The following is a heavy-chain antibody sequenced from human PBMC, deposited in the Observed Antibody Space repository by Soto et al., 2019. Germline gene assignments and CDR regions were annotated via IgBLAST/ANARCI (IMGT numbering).Heavy chain of an antibody. J-gene: IGHJ4*02. CDR3: ARDVHLYFDY. CDR2: IGYDGSNK. V-gene: IGHV3-33*08. CDR1: GLTFGGYG. Sequence: GGPLRLSWAASGLTFGGYGRHWVLKAPGKGPEWVAVIGYDGSNKYYADSVKGRFTISRDNSKNTRYRQMNSLRAEDTAVYYCARDVHLYFDYCGQGTLVTVSS. D-gene: IGHD3-3*02.